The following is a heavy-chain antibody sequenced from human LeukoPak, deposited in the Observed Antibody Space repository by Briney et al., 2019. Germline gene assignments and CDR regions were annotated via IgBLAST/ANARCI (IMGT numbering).Heavy chain of an antibody. CDR2: INHSGST. J-gene: IGHJ4*02. CDR3: ARGPDRMYSGYDSADY. Sequence: PSETLSLTCAVYGGSFSGYYWSWSRQPPGKGLEWIGEINHSGSTNYNPSLKSRVTISVDTSKNQFSLKLSSVTAADTAVYYCARGPDRMYSGYDSADYWGQRTLVSVSS. CDR1: GGSFSGYY. V-gene: IGHV4-34*01. D-gene: IGHD5-12*01.